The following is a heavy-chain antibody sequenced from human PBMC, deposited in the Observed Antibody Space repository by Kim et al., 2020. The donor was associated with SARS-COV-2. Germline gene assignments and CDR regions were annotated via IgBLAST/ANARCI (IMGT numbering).Heavy chain of an antibody. V-gene: IGHV1-18*04. D-gene: IGHD3-10*01. CDR2: ISAYNGNT. CDR1: GYTFTSYG. J-gene: IGHJ5*02. Sequence: ASVKVSCKASGYTFTSYGISWVRQAPGQGLEWMGWISAYNGNTNYAQKLQGRVTMTTDTSTSTAYMELRSLRSDDTAVYYCARNKGSRSPPIRDWFDPWGQGTLVTVSS. CDR3: ARNKGSRSPPIRDWFDP.